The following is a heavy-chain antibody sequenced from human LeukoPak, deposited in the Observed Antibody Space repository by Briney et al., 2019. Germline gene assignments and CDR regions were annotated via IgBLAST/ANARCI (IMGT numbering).Heavy chain of an antibody. CDR1: GGSISSGGYY. J-gene: IGHJ6*03. CDR3: ARGIKTHYYMDV. CDR2: IYHSGST. V-gene: IGHV4-30-2*01. D-gene: IGHD2-21*01. Sequence: SETLSLTCTVSGGSISSGGYYWSWIRQPPGKGLEWIGYIYHSGSTYYNPSLKSRVTISVDRSKNQFSLKLSSVTAADTAVYYCARGIKTHYYMDVWGKGTTVTVSS.